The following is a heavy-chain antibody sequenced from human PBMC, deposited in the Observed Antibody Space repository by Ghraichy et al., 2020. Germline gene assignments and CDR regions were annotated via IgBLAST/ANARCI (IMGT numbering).Heavy chain of an antibody. V-gene: IGHV4-30-4*01. CDR1: GGSISSGDYY. Sequence: SETLSLTCTVSGGSISSGDYYWSWIRQPPGKGLEWIGHIYYSGGTYYSPSLKSRVTISVDTSKNQFSLELTSVTAADTAVYYCASSLYYDSSGFYNYWGQGTLVTVSS. D-gene: IGHD3-22*01. CDR3: ASSLYYDSSGFYNY. CDR2: IYYSGGT. J-gene: IGHJ4*02.